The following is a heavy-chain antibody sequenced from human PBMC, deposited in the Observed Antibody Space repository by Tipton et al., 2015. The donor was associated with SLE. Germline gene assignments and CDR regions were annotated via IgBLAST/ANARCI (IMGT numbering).Heavy chain of an antibody. J-gene: IGHJ4*02. CDR3: ARGPEQWLVNPHYFDY. CDR2: INHSGST. D-gene: IGHD6-19*01. CDR1: GDSISSSNW. V-gene: IGHV4-4*02. Sequence: TLSLTCAVSGDSISSSNWWSWVRQSPGKGLEWIGEINHSGSTNYNPSLKSRVTISVDTSKNQFSLKLSSVTAADTAVYYCARGPEQWLVNPHYFDYWGQGTLVTVSS.